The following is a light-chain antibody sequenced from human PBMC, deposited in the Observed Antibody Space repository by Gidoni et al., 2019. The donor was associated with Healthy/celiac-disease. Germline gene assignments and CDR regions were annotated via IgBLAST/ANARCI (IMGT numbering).Light chain of an antibody. CDR2: GAS. CDR3: QQYNNWPRT. J-gene: IGKJ1*01. CDR1: QSVSSN. Sequence: IVMTQSPATLSVSPGERATLSCRASQSVSSNLAWYQQKPGQAPRLLSYGASTRATGITARFSGSGSGTEFTLTISSLQSEDFAVYYCQQYNNWPRTFGQGTKVEIK. V-gene: IGKV3-15*01.